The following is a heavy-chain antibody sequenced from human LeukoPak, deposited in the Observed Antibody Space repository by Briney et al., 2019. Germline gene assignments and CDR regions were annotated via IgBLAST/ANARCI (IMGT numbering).Heavy chain of an antibody. Sequence: SETLSLTCAVYGGSFSVYYWSWIRQPPGKGLEWIGEINRGGSTNYSPSLKSRVTISLDTSKNQVSLKLSSATAADTAMYYCGLSTTKATTWTIDYWGQGTLVTVSS. CDR2: INRGGST. CDR1: GGSFSVYY. D-gene: IGHD4-17*01. J-gene: IGHJ4*02. V-gene: IGHV4-34*01. CDR3: GLSTTKATTWTIDY.